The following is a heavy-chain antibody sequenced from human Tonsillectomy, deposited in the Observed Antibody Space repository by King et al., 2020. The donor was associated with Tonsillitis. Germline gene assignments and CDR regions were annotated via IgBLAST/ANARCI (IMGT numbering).Heavy chain of an antibody. CDR3: ARSASSCTSTSCYRGLDY. CDR2: VYYSAST. CDR1: GGSISSDYYY. Sequence: VQLQESGPGLVKPSQTLSLTCTVSGGSISSDYYYWSWIRQHPVKGLEWIGYVYYSASTFYNPSLKSRVTISVDTSKNQFSLRLTSVTAADTAVYYCARSASSCTSTSCYRGLDYWGQGTLVTVSS. D-gene: IGHD2-2*01. J-gene: IGHJ4*02. V-gene: IGHV4-31*03.